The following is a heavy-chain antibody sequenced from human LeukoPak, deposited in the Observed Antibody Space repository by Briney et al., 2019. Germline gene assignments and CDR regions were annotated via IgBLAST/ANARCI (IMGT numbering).Heavy chain of an antibody. CDR3: ARDGGGRYSISWYIAY. CDR2: ITGGSSTI. Sequence: PGGSLRLSCAASGFSFSTYSMNWVRQAPGKGLEWLSHITGGSSTIYYADSVKGRFTISRDDAKNSLYLQMNSLRADDTAVYYCARDGGGRYSISWYIAYWGQGALVTVSS. CDR1: GFSFSTYS. J-gene: IGHJ4*02. D-gene: IGHD6-13*01. V-gene: IGHV3-48*01.